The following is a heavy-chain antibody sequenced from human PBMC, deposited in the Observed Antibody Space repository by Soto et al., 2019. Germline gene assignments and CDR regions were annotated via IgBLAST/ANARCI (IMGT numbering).Heavy chain of an antibody. J-gene: IGHJ6*02. V-gene: IGHV4-30-4*01. Sequence: QVQLQESGPGLVKPSQTLSLTCTVSGGSISSGDYYWSWIRQPPGKGLEWIGYIYYSGSTYYNPSLKSRVTISVDTSKNQFSLKLSSVTAADTAVSYSARAYCSGGSCYSRGGMYYYYGMAVWGQGTTVTVSS. CDR1: GGSISSGDYY. CDR3: ARAYCSGGSCYSRGGMYYYYGMAV. D-gene: IGHD2-15*01. CDR2: IYYSGST.